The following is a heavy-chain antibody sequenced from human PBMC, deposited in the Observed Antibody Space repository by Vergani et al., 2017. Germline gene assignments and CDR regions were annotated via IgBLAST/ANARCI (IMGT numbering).Heavy chain of an antibody. CDR2: ISWNSGSI. Sequence: EVQLVESGGGLVQPGRSLRLSCAASGFTFDDYAMHWVRPAPGKGLEWVSGISWNSGSIGYADSVKGRFTISRDNAKNSLYLQMNSLRAEDTALYYCAKVNHYCSSTSCYFDYWGQGTLVTVSS. CDR1: GFTFDDYA. CDR3: AKVNHYCSSTSCYFDY. D-gene: IGHD2-2*01. J-gene: IGHJ4*02. V-gene: IGHV3-9*01.